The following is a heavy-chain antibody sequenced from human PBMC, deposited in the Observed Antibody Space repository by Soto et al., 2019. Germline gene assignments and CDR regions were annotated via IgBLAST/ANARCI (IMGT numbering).Heavy chain of an antibody. D-gene: IGHD3-10*01. CDR2: ISPMFGAA. CDR3: AREVQVHTPAFVY. CDR1: GGTFNTYA. V-gene: IGHV1-69*19. J-gene: IGHJ4*02. Sequence: QVQLVQSGAEMKKPGSSVKVSCQSSGGTFNTYAMNWVRQAPGQGPEWMGDISPMFGAANYAPKFQGRVTMTADESTGTSYMQLSSLTSEDTALYFCAREVQVHTPAFVYLCQGTLVTVSS.